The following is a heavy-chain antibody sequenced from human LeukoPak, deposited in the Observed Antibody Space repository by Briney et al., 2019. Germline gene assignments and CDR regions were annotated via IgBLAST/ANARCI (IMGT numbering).Heavy chain of an antibody. CDR3: ATVRSGSIDN. CDR2: ISSGSSTI. J-gene: IGHJ4*02. CDR1: GFTFGAYS. Sequence: GGSLRLSCAASGFTFGAYSMNWVRQAPGKGLEWVSYISSGSSTIYYADSVKGRFTISRDNAKNSLYLQMNSLRDEDTAVFYCATVRSGSIDNWGQGTLVTVSS. V-gene: IGHV3-48*02. D-gene: IGHD1-14*01.